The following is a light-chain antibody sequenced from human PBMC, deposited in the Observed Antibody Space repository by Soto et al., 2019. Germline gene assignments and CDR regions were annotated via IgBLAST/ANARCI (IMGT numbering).Light chain of an antibody. Sequence: DVVMTQTPLSLSVAPGQPASIACKSSQSLLHITGETFLFWYLQKPGQSPQLLIYEVSTRVSGVQDRFSGSGSGTDFTLEISRVETDDVGIYYCMQSTQLPPTFGQGTRLEI. J-gene: IGKJ5*01. CDR1: QSLLHITGETF. V-gene: IGKV2D-29*02. CDR3: MQSTQLPPT. CDR2: EVS.